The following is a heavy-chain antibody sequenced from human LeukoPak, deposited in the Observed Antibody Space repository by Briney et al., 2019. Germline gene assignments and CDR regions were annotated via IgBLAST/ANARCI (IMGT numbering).Heavy chain of an antibody. D-gene: IGHD3-3*01. CDR2: IYYSGST. V-gene: IGHV4-59*01. CDR1: GGSISRYY. Sequence: PSETLSLTCTVSGGSISRYYWSWIRQPPGKGLEWIGYIYYSGSTNYNPSLKSRVTISVDTSKNQFSLKLSSVTAADTAVYYCARGSIFGVVMYYFDYWGQGTLVTVSS. CDR3: ARGSIFGVVMYYFDY. J-gene: IGHJ4*02.